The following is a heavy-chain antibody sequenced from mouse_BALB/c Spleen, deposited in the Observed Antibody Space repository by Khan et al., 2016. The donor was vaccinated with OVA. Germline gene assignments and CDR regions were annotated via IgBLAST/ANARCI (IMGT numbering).Heavy chain of an antibody. J-gene: IGHJ4*01. CDR1: GYTFSSYW. CDR2: ILPGIGST. CDR3: ARKGMIYYGNYIYAMDY. V-gene: IGHV1-9*01. Sequence: VQLQQSGAELMKPGASVKISCKATGYTFSSYWIEWVKQRPGHGLEWIGEILPGIGSTDYNEKFKGKATFTADTSSNTAYMQLSSLTSEDSAVYYCARKGMIYYGNYIYAMDYWGQGTSVTVSS. D-gene: IGHD2-1*01.